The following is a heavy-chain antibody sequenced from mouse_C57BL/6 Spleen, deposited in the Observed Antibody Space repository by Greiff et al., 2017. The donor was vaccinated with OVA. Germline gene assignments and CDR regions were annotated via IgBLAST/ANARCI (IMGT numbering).Heavy chain of an antibody. CDR1: GYSITSGYD. D-gene: IGHD1-1*01. CDR2: ISYSGST. Sequence: EVQLQQSGPGMVKPSQSLSLTCTVTGYSITSGYDWHWIRHFPGNKLEWMGYISYSGSTNYNPSLKSRISITHDTSKNHFFLKLNSVTTEDTATYYCARAGYYGSSYGVFSYWGQGTLVTVSA. V-gene: IGHV3-1*01. CDR3: ARAGYYGSSYGVFSY. J-gene: IGHJ3*01.